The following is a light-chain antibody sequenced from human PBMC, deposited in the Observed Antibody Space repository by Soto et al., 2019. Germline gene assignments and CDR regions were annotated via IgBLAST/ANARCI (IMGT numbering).Light chain of an antibody. CDR1: NSNMGRNY. CDR2: SNN. V-gene: IGLV1-47*02. J-gene: IGLJ3*02. CDR3: AAWDDSLSRWV. Sequence: QSVLTQTPSASGTPGQRVTISCSGSNSNMGRNYVYWYQQVPGTAPKLLIYSNNQRPSGVPDRFSGSKSGPSASLAISGLRSEDEADYYCAAWDDSLSRWVFGGGTKVTVL.